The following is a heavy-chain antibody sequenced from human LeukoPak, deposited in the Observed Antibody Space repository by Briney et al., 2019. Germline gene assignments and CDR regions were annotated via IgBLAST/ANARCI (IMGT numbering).Heavy chain of an antibody. J-gene: IGHJ4*02. V-gene: IGHV3-30-3*01. Sequence: GALRLSCAASGFTFSSYAMHWVRQAPGKGLEGVAVISYDGSNKYYADSVKGRFTISRDNSKNTLYLQMNSLRAEDTAVYYCARDQXAGTHFDYWGQGTLVTVSS. D-gene: IGHD6-13*01. CDR1: GFTFSSYA. CDR2: ISYDGSNK. CDR3: ARDQXAGTHFDY.